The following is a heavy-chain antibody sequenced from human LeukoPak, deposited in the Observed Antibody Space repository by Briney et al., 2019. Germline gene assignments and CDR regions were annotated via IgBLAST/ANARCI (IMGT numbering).Heavy chain of an antibody. CDR2: ISYDGSNK. Sequence: GGSLRLSCAASGFTFSSYAMHWVRQAPGKGLEWVAVISYDGSNKYYADSVKGRFTISRDNSKNTLYLQMNSLRAEDTAVYYCARAPHVYYYYMDVWGKGTTVTVSS. CDR1: GFTFSSYA. J-gene: IGHJ6*03. CDR3: ARAPHVYYYYMDV. V-gene: IGHV3-30-3*01.